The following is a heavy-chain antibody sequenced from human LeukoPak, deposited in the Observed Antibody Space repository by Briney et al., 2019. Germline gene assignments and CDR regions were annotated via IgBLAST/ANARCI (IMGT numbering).Heavy chain of an antibody. CDR3: ARDYYYYDSSGPFYYYYYYMDV. CDR2: INPNSGGT. V-gene: IGHV1-2*02. D-gene: IGHD3-22*01. CDR1: GYTFTGYY. Sequence: ASVKVSCKASGYTFTGYYMHWVRQAPGQGLEWMGWINPNSGGTNYAQKFQGRVTMTRDTSISTAYMELSRLRSDDTAVYYCARDYYYYDSSGPFYYYYYYMDVWGKGTTVTISS. J-gene: IGHJ6*03.